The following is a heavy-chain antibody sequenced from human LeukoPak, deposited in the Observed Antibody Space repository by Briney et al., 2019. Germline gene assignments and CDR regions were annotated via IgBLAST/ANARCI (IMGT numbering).Heavy chain of an antibody. CDR2: INPSGGST. CDR3: ARGSTWRVVTPLGY. CDR1: GYTFTSNY. V-gene: IGHV1-46*01. Sequence: GSVTVSCKASGYTFTSNYMHWVRQAPGQGLEWMGIINPSGGSTSYAQKFQGRVTMTRDMSTSTVYMELSSLRSEDTAVYYCARGSTWRVVTPLGYWGQGTLVTVSS. J-gene: IGHJ4*02. D-gene: IGHD4-23*01.